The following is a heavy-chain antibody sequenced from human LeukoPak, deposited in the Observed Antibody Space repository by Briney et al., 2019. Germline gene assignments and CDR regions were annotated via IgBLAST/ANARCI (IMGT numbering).Heavy chain of an antibody. CDR2: INPNSGGT. J-gene: IGHJ3*02. CDR3: ARVDGTGTTIDAFDI. V-gene: IGHV1-2*02. D-gene: IGHD1-1*01. Sequence: GASVKVSCKASGYTFTGYYMHWVRQAPGQGLEWMGWINPNSGGTNYAQKFQGRVTMTRDTSISTAYMELSRLRSDDTAVYYCARVDGTGTTIDAFDIWGQGTMVTVSS. CDR1: GYTFTGYY.